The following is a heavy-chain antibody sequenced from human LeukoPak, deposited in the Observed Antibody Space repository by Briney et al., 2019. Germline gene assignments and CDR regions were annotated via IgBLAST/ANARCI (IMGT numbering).Heavy chain of an antibody. V-gene: IGHV3-48*01. CDR3: ARDPGYCSSTSCYNVY. CDR2: ISSSSSTI. Sequence: GGSLRLSCAASGFTFSDYSINWVRQAPGKGLEWVSYISSSSSTIYYADSVKGRLTISRDNAKNSLYLQMNSLRAEDTAVYYCARDPGYCSSTSCYNVYWGQGTLVTVSS. CDR1: GFTFSDYS. D-gene: IGHD2-2*02. J-gene: IGHJ4*02.